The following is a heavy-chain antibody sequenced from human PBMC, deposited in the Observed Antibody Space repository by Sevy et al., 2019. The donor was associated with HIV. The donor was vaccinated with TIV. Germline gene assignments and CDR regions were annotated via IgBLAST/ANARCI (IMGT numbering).Heavy chain of an antibody. CDR2: IYSGGST. Sequence: GGSLRLSCAASGFTVSSNYMSWVRQASGKGLEWVSVIYSGGSTYYADAVKGRFTISRDNSKNTLYLQMNSLGAEDTAVYYCARDKQWLVGYYYGMDVWGQGTTVTVSS. CDR1: GFTVSSNY. J-gene: IGHJ6*02. CDR3: ARDKQWLVGYYYGMDV. V-gene: IGHV3-53*01. D-gene: IGHD6-19*01.